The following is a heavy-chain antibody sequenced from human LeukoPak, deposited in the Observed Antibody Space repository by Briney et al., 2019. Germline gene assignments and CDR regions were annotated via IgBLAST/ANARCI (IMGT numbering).Heavy chain of an antibody. J-gene: IGHJ5*02. CDR3: ARSPSVYYDSSGYYGDWFDP. D-gene: IGHD3-22*01. V-gene: IGHV1-3*01. Sequence: ASVKVSCKASGYTFTSYAMHWVRQAPGQRLEWMGWINAGNGNTKYSQKFQGRVTITRDTSASTAYMELSSLRSEDTAVYYCARSPSVYYDSSGYYGDWFDPWGQGTLVTVSS. CDR2: INAGNGNT. CDR1: GYTFTSYA.